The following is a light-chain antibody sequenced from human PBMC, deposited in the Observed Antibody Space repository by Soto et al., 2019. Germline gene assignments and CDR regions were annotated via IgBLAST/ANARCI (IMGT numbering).Light chain of an antibody. CDR1: QSISSW. J-gene: IGKJ5*01. V-gene: IGKV1-12*01. CDR3: QQANSFPIT. Sequence: DIQMTQSPSTLSASVGDRVTITCRASQSISSWLAWYKQKPGKAPKVLIYAASSLQSGVPSRFRGSGSGTDFTLTISSLQPEDCEIYFCQQANSFPITFGQGTRLEIK. CDR2: AAS.